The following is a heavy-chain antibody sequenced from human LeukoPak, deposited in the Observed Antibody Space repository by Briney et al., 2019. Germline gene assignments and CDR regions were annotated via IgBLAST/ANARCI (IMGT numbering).Heavy chain of an antibody. D-gene: IGHD6-19*01. CDR1: GGSITSYY. CDR3: ARRSSGGWRYFDF. Sequence: SETLSLTCTVSGGSITSYYWSWIRQPPGKGLEWIGYVYSSGSANYNPSLKSRVTISVDTSKNQFSLKVNSVTAADTAVYYCARRSSGGWRYFDFWGQGTLVTVSS. J-gene: IGHJ4*02. CDR2: VYSSGSA. V-gene: IGHV4-59*08.